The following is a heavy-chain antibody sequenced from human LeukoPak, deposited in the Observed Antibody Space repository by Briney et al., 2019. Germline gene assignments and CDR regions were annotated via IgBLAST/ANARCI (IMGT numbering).Heavy chain of an antibody. CDR3: AKESGYSSGWYLDY. Sequence: PGRSLRLSCAASGFTFDDYAMHWVRQAPGKGLEWVSGISWNSGSIGYADSVKGRFTISRDNAKNSLYLQMNSLRAEDTALYYCAKESGYSSGWYLDYWGQGTLVTVSS. D-gene: IGHD6-19*01. CDR1: GFTFDDYA. CDR2: ISWNSGSI. V-gene: IGHV3-9*01. J-gene: IGHJ4*02.